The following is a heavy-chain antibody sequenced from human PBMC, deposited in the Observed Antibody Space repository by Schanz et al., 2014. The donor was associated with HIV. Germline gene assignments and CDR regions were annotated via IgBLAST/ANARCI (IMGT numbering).Heavy chain of an antibody. CDR3: AKDRNYYDSRYRGKGNYYYYYGMDV. D-gene: IGHD3-22*01. CDR1: GFTFDNYG. V-gene: IGHV3-30*18. J-gene: IGHJ6*02. CDR2: ISYDGTNK. Sequence: VQLVESGGGLVQPGGSLRLSCAASGFTFDNYGMHWVRQAPGKGLEWVAVISYDGTNKYYADSVKGRFTISRDNSKNTLYLQMKSLRPEDRAVYYCAKDRNYYDSRYRGKGNYYYYYGMDVWGQGTAVTVSS.